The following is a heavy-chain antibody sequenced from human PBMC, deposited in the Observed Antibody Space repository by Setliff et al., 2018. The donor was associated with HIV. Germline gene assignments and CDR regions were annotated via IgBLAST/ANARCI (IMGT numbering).Heavy chain of an antibody. J-gene: IGHJ6*03. CDR3: ARGVVDYDFWSGSGDYYYMDV. CDR1: GGSISSGSYY. Sequence: SETLSLTCTVSGGSISSGSYYWGWIRQPPGKGLEWIGSIYFSGTTYYNPSLESRVTISVDTSKDQFSLKVTSVTAADTAVYYCARGVVDYDFWSGSGDYYYMDVWGKGTTVTVSS. D-gene: IGHD3-3*01. CDR2: IYFSGTT. V-gene: IGHV4-39*01.